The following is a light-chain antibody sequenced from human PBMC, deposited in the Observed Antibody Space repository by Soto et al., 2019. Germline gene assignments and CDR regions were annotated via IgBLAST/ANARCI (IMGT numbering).Light chain of an antibody. CDR1: TGAVTSGHS. Sequence: QAVVTQEPSLTVSPGGTVTLTCGSSTGAVTSGHSPYWFQQKPGQAPRTLFYDTHNKHSYTPARFSGSVLGGKATLTLSGAQPEDEADYYCLPAYGGAYVVFGGGTKLTVL. V-gene: IGLV7-46*01. J-gene: IGLJ2*01. CDR2: DTH. CDR3: LPAYGGAYVV.